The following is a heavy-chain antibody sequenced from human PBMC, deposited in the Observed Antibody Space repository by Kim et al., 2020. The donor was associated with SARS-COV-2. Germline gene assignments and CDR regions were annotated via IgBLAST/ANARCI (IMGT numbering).Heavy chain of an antibody. CDR2: ISSSGSTI. CDR1: GFTFSDYY. Sequence: GGSLRLSCAASGFTFSDYYMSWIRQAPGKGLEWVSYISSSGSTIYYADSVKGRFTISRDNAKNSLYLQMNSLRAEDTAVYYCARDRCCSGGSCYFLALEVHNWFDPWGQGTLVTVSS. J-gene: IGHJ5*02. CDR3: ARDRCCSGGSCYFLALEVHNWFDP. V-gene: IGHV3-11*01. D-gene: IGHD2-15*01.